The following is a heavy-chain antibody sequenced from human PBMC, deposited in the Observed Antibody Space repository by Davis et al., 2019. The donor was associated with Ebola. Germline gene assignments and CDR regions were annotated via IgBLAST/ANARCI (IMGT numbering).Heavy chain of an antibody. D-gene: IGHD5-12*01. J-gene: IGHJ4*02. CDR2: IIPIFGTA. Sequence: SVKVSCKASGGTFSSYAISWVRQAPGQGLEWMGGIIPIFGTANYAQKLQGRVTITADESTSTAYMELSSLRSEDTAVYYCARGGGYSGYDKLDYWGQGTLVTVSS. CDR3: ARGGGYSGYDKLDY. CDR1: GGTFSSYA. V-gene: IGHV1-69*13.